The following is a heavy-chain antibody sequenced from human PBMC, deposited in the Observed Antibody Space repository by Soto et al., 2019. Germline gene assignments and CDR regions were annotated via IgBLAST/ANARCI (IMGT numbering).Heavy chain of an antibody. Sequence: HPGGSLRLSCAASGFTFSSYGMHWVRQAPGKGLEWVAVISYDGSNKYYLDAVKGRFTISRDNSKSTLDLQMNSLRAEDSAVYYCAKDEGFSGYDFPNFDYWGQGTLVTVSS. CDR1: GFTFSSYG. V-gene: IGHV3-30*18. D-gene: IGHD5-12*01. J-gene: IGHJ4*02. CDR3: AKDEGFSGYDFPNFDY. CDR2: ISYDGSNK.